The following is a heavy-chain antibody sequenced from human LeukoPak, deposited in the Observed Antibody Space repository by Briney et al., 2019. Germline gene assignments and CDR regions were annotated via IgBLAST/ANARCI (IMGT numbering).Heavy chain of an antibody. J-gene: IGHJ4*02. CDR2: IIPIFGTA. V-gene: IGHV1-69*13. CDR1: GGTFSSYA. CDR3: ARVGSGNSEGPY. D-gene: IGHD4-23*01. Sequence: ASVKVSCKAPGGTFSSYAISWVRQAPGQGLEWMGGIIPIFGTANYAQKFQGRVTITADESTSTAYMELSSLRSEDTAVYYCARVGSGNSEGPYWGQGTLVTVSS.